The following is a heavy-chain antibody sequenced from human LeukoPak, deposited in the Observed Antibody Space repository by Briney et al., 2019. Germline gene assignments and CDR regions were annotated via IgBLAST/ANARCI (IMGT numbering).Heavy chain of an antibody. Sequence: KPGGSLRLSCAASGFTFNSYIMNWVRQAPGKGLEWVSSISSNSTYIYYADSVKGRFTISRDNAKNSLYLQMNSLKTEDTAVYYCTRSSSGWYGNYWGQGTLVTVSS. CDR1: GFTFNSYI. CDR3: TRSSSGWYGNY. CDR2: ISSNSTYI. V-gene: IGHV3-21*03. D-gene: IGHD6-19*01. J-gene: IGHJ4*02.